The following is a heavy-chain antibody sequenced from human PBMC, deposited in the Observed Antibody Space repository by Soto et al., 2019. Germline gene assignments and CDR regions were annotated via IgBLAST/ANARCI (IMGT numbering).Heavy chain of an antibody. Sequence: EVQLVESEGGLVQRGGSLRLSCAASGFNFNYYWMHWLRQAPGQGLVWVSHIHSDGSRTTYADSVKGRFTISRDKAKNTVYLQMNSLRAEDTAVYYCARGDRGGFDLWGQGTTVTVSS. CDR2: IHSDGSRT. D-gene: IGHD2-21*02. CDR1: GFNFNYYW. J-gene: IGHJ3*01. CDR3: ARGDRGGFDL. V-gene: IGHV3-74*01.